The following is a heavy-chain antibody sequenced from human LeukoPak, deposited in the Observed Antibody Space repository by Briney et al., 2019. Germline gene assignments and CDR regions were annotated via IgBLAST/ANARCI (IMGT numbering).Heavy chain of an antibody. Sequence: SETLSLTCTVSGGSISSHYWSWIRQPPGKGLEWIGYIYYSGSTNYNPSLKSRVTISVDTSKNQFSLKLSSVTAADTAVYYCARLVGATKDYYYYYYMDVWGKGTTVTVSS. D-gene: IGHD1-26*01. CDR3: ARLVGATKDYYYYYYMDV. CDR1: GGSISSHY. J-gene: IGHJ6*03. CDR2: IYYSGST. V-gene: IGHV4-59*11.